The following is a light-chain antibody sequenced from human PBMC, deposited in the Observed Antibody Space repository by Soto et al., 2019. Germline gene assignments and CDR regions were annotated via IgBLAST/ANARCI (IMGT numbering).Light chain of an antibody. CDR2: DAS. CDR1: QRVSAY. CDR3: QQRSGWPPVYS. J-gene: IGKJ2*01. V-gene: IGKV3-11*01. Sequence: DIVLTQSPATLPLSPGESATLYCRASQRVSAYLACYEQKPGQAPRLLSYDASSRATSIPARFSGSGSGSVFTLTINILEPEDFAVYQCQQRSGWPPVYSFGQGTKLEIK.